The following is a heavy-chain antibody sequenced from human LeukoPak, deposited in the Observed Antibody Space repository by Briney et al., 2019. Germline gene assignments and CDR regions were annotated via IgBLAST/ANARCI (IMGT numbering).Heavy chain of an antibody. D-gene: IGHD6-13*01. CDR1: GFTFSSYG. Sequence: GGSLRLSCAASGFTFSSYGMHWVRQAPGKGLEWVAVISYDGGNKYYADSVKGRFTISRDNSKNTLYLQMNSLRAEDTAVYYCAREPKQQLVAYFQHWGQGTLVTVSS. CDR2: ISYDGGNK. J-gene: IGHJ1*01. V-gene: IGHV3-30*03. CDR3: AREPKQQLVAYFQH.